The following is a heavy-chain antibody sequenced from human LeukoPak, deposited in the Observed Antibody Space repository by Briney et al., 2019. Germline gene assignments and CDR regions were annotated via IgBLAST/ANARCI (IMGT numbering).Heavy chain of an antibody. CDR2: ISGSGDST. Sequence: GGSLRLSCVVSGFTFRSYAMSWVRQAPGKGLEWVSAISGSGDSTYYADSVRGRFTISRDNSKNTLYLQMNSLRAEDTAVYYCAKDRYGGAVARFDYWGQGTLVTVSS. CDR3: AKDRYGGAVARFDY. CDR1: GFTFRSYA. J-gene: IGHJ4*02. V-gene: IGHV3-23*01. D-gene: IGHD6-19*01.